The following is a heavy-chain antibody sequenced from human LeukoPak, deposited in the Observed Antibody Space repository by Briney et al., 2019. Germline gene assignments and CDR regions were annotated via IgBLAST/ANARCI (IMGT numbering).Heavy chain of an antibody. CDR1: GYTFTGYY. CDR3: ATATTVTTEWFDP. Sequence: GASVKVSCKASGYTFTGYYMHWVRQAPGQGLEWMGWINPNSGGTNYAQKFQGRVTMTRDTSISTAYMELSRLRPDDTAVYYCATATTVTTEWFDPWGQGTPVTVSS. D-gene: IGHD4-17*01. V-gene: IGHV1-2*02. J-gene: IGHJ5*02. CDR2: INPNSGGT.